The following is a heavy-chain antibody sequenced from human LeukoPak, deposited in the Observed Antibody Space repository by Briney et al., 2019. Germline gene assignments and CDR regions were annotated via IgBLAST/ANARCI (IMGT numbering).Heavy chain of an antibody. CDR2: IYYSGST. CDR3: ARPYCSGGSCYPTFDY. D-gene: IGHD2-15*01. V-gene: IGHV4-59*12. J-gene: IGHJ4*02. Sequence: SETLSLTCTVSGGSISSYYWSWIRQPPGKGLEWIGYIYYSGSTNYNPSLKSRVTISVDTSKNQFSLKLSSVTAADTAVYYCARPYCSGGSCYPTFDYWGQGTLVTVSS. CDR1: GGSISSYY.